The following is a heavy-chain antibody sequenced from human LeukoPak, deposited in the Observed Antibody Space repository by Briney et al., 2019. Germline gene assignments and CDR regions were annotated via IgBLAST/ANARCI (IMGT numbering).Heavy chain of an antibody. V-gene: IGHV1-8*01. Sequence: GASVKVSCKASGYTFTSYDINWVRQATGQGLEWMGWMNPNSGNTGYAQKFQGRVTMTRNTSISTAYMELSSLRSEDTAVYYCASLAVPFGWYGGSYYWYMDVWGKGTTVTVSS. D-gene: IGHD6-19*01. J-gene: IGHJ6*03. CDR2: MNPNSGNT. CDR1: GYTFTSYD. CDR3: ASLAVPFGWYGGSYYWYMDV.